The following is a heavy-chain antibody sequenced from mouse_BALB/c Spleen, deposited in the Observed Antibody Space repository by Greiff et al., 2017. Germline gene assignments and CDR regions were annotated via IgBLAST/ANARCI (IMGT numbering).Heavy chain of an antibody. CDR1: GYSITSDYA. V-gene: IGHV3-2*02. Sequence: VQLQQSGPGLVKPSQSLSLTCTVTGYSITSDYAWNWIRQFPGNKLEWMGYISYSGSTSYNPSLKSRISITRDTSKNQFFLQLNSVTTEDTATYYCARGYRYDEYAMDYWGQGTSVTVSS. J-gene: IGHJ4*01. D-gene: IGHD2-14*01. CDR2: ISYSGST. CDR3: ARGYRYDEYAMDY.